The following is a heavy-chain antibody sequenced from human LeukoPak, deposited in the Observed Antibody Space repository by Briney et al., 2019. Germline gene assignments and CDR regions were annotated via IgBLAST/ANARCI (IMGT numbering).Heavy chain of an antibody. CDR2: IIPIFGIA. CDR1: GGTFSSYA. V-gene: IGHV1-69*04. Sequence: SVEVSCKASGGTFSSYAISWVRQAPGQGLEWMGRIIPIFGIANYAQKFQGRVTITADKSTSTAYMELSSLRSEDTAVYYCARGWNDPDGKFDYWGQGTLVTVSS. CDR3: ARGWNDPDGKFDY. D-gene: IGHD1-1*01. J-gene: IGHJ4*02.